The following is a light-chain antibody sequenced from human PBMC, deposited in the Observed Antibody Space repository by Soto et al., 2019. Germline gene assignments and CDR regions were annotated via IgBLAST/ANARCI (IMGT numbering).Light chain of an antibody. CDR2: DVY. Sequence: QSALTQPRSVSGSPGQSVAISCTGTRSDVSWYQHHPGKAPKLMIYDVYKRPSGVPDRFSGSQSGNTASLTISGLQGEDEADYYCSSYVGNHAWAFGGGTQLTVL. V-gene: IGLV2-11*01. CDR3: SSYVGNHAWA. J-gene: IGLJ7*01. CDR1: RSDV.